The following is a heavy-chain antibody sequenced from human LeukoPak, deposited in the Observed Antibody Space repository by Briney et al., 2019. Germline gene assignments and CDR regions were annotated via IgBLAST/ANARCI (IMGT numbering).Heavy chain of an antibody. J-gene: IGHJ3*02. V-gene: IGHV3-74*01. D-gene: IGHD1-14*01. Sequence: GGSLRLSCVASGFMFSSYWMHWVRQAPGKGLVWVSRINTDGHTTTYADSVKGRFTISRDNAKNTLYLQMNSVRAEDTAVYYCSPAGQGAFDIWGHGTKVTVSS. CDR3: SPAGQGAFDI. CDR2: INTDGHTT. CDR1: GFMFSSYW.